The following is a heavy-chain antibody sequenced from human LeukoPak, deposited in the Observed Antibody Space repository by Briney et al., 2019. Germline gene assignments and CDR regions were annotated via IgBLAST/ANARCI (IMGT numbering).Heavy chain of an antibody. J-gene: IGHJ5*02. D-gene: IGHD1-7*01. CDR1: GGSISSSSYY. V-gene: IGHV4-39*01. Sequence: KSSETLSLTCTVSGGSISSSSYYWGWIRQPPGKGLEWIASIYYSGSTYYNPSLKSRVTISKDTSKNQFSLKLNSVTAADTAAYYCARGNWNYNWFDPWGQGTLVTVSS. CDR2: IYYSGST. CDR3: ARGNWNYNWFDP.